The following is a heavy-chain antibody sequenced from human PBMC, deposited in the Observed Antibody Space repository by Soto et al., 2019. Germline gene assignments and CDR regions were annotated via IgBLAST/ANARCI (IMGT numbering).Heavy chain of an antibody. CDR3: ATGSGPDYPLDI. J-gene: IGHJ3*02. Sequence: EVQRVESGGGLVQPGVCLRLSCAVSGFTFSDHYMDWVRQAPGKGLEWVGHIRNKANSYTTEYSASVRGRFTISRDDSQNSLYLHMNSLITEDTDVYYCATGSGPDYPLDIWCQETLVTDCS. D-gene: IGHD3-3*01. V-gene: IGHV3-72*01. CDR2: IRNKANSYTT. CDR1: GFTFSDHY.